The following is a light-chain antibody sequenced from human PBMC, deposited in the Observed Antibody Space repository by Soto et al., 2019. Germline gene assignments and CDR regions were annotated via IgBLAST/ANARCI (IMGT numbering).Light chain of an antibody. V-gene: IGLV2-8*01. CDR3: SSYAGSNNFVV. Sequence: QSALTQPPSASGSPGQSVTISCTGTSSDGGGYNYVSWYQQHPGKAPKLMIYEVSKRPSGVPDRFSGSKSGNTASLTVSGLQAEDEADDYCSSYAGSNNFVVFGGGTKVTVL. CDR2: EVS. CDR1: SSDGGGYNY. J-gene: IGLJ2*01.